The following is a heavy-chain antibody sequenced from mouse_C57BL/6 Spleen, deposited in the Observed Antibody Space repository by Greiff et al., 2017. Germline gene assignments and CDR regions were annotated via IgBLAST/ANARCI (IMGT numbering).Heavy chain of an antibody. Sequence: QVQLQQPGAELVRPGTSVKLPCKASGYTFTSYWMHWVKQRPGQGLEWIGVIDPSDSYTNYNQKFKGKATLTVDTSSSTAYMQLSSLTSEDSAVYYCARNGGYTVVATGYFDYWGQGTTLTVSS. CDR1: GYTFTSYW. J-gene: IGHJ2*01. V-gene: IGHV1-59*01. D-gene: IGHD1-1*01. CDR3: ARNGGYTVVATGYFDY. CDR2: IDPSDSYT.